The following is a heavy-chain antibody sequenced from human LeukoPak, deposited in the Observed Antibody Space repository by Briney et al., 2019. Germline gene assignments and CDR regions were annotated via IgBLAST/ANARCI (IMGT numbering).Heavy chain of an antibody. Sequence: PSETLSLTCTVSGGSISRYYWSWIRQPPGKGLEWIGYIYYSGSTNYNPSLKSRVTISVDTSKNQFSLKLSSVTAADTAVYYCARADCSSTSCYWFDPWGQGTLVTVSS. CDR3: ARADCSSTSCYWFDP. CDR1: GGSISRYY. V-gene: IGHV4-59*01. J-gene: IGHJ5*02. D-gene: IGHD2-2*01. CDR2: IYYSGST.